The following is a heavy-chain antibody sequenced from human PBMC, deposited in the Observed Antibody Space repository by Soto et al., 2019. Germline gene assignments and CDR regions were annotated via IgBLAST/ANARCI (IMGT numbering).Heavy chain of an antibody. CDR2: IYHSGST. CDR1: GGSISSGGYS. CDR3: ARGRDGYKFDY. Sequence: SETLSLTCAVSGGSISSGGYSWSWIRQPPGKGLEWIGYIYHSGSTYYNPSLKSRVTISVGRSKNQFSLKLSSVTAADTAVYYCARGRDGYKFDYWGQGTLVTVSS. D-gene: IGHD5-12*01. J-gene: IGHJ4*02. V-gene: IGHV4-30-2*01.